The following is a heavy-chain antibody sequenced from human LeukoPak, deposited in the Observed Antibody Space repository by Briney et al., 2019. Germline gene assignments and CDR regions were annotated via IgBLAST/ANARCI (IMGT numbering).Heavy chain of an antibody. CDR2: ISWNSGSI. CDR1: GFTFDDYA. Sequence: GRSLRLSCAASGFTFDDYAMHWVRQVPGKGLEWVSGISWNSGSIGYADSVKGRFTISRDNAKNSLYLQMNCLRAEDMALYYCAKSKTVTTEFDHWGQGTLVTVSS. CDR3: AKSKTVTTEFDH. V-gene: IGHV3-9*03. D-gene: IGHD4-17*01. J-gene: IGHJ4*02.